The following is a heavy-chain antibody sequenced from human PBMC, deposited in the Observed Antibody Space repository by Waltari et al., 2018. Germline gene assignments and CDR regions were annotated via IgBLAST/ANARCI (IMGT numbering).Heavy chain of an antibody. Sequence: QVQLQESGPGLVKPSGTLSLTCAVSGGPINSSNWWSWVRQPPGKGLGWIGEIYHIGSTNYNPSLTSRVTTSVDKSKNHCLLKMNSVTAADTAVYYCATTRGYSYGLSYYYYYRMDVWGHGTTVTVSS. CDR3: ATTRGYSYGLSYYYYYRMDV. V-gene: IGHV4-4*02. D-gene: IGHD5-18*01. J-gene: IGHJ6*02. CDR2: IYHIGST. CDR1: GGPINSSNW.